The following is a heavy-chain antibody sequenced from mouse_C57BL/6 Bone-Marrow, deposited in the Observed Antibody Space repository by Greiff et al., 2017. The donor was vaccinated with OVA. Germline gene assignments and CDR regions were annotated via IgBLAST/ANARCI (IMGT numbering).Heavy chain of an antibody. V-gene: IGHV1-59*01. Sequence: VQLQQPGAELVRPGTSVKLSCKASGYTFTSYWMHWVKQRPGQGLEWIGVIDPSDSYTNYNQKFKGKATLTVDTSSSTAYMQLSSLTSEDSAVYYCARVDYGSNYWYFDVWGTGTTVTVSS. D-gene: IGHD1-1*01. CDR1: GYTFTSYW. CDR2: IDPSDSYT. J-gene: IGHJ1*03. CDR3: ARVDYGSNYWYFDV.